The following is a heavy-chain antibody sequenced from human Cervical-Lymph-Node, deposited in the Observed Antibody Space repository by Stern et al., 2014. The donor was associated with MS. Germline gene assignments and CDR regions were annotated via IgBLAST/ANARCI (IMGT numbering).Heavy chain of an antibody. D-gene: IGHD4-17*01. CDR2: SMPIFRAT. J-gene: IGHJ6*02. V-gene: IGHV1-69*01. CDR1: GGTSTKYA. Sequence: VQLVESGAEVKKPGSSVTVSCTASGGTSTKYAISWARQAPGQGLEWMGGSMPIFRATYYAQRFQGRVTITADESTSTAYMELSSLTSEDTAIYYCSTYGDDFGMDIWGQGTTVTVSS. CDR3: STYGDDFGMDI.